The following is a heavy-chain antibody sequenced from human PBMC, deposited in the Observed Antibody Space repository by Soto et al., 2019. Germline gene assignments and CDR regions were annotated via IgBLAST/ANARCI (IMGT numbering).Heavy chain of an antibody. CDR3: ATTETGYGDLSFDY. CDR1: GYTFTSYD. J-gene: IGHJ4*02. V-gene: IGHV1-8*01. Sequence: ASVKVSCKASGYTFTSYDINWVRQATGQGLEWMGWMNPNSGNTGYAQKFQGRVAITRNTSISTAYMELSSLRSEDTAVYYCATTETGYGDLSFDYWGQGTLVTVSS. CDR2: MNPNSGNT. D-gene: IGHD4-17*01.